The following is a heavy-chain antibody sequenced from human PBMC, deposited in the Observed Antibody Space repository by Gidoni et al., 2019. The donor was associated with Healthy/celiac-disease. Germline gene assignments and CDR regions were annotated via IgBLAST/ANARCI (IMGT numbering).Heavy chain of an antibody. V-gene: IGHV4-59*08. J-gene: IGHJ4*02. D-gene: IGHD3-10*01. CDR2: IYYSGST. CDR1: GASISSYY. Sequence: QVQLQESGPGLVTPSETLSLTCTVSGASISSYYWSWIRQPPGKGLEWIGYIYYSGSTNYNPSLKSRVTISVDTSKNQFSLKLSSVTAADTAVYYCARSTMVRGVEVDYWGQGTLVTVSS. CDR3: ARSTMVRGVEVDY.